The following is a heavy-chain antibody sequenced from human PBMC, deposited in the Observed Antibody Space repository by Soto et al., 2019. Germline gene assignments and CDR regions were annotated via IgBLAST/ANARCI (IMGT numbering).Heavy chain of an antibody. Sequence: QVQLQESGPGLVKPSGTLSLTCAVSGGSISSSNWWSWVRQPPGKGLEWIGEIYHSGSTNYNPSLKSRVAIPVDKSKSQFSLKVSSVPAADTAVYYCARVSGSYYYGMDVWGQGTTVTVSS. J-gene: IGHJ6*02. D-gene: IGHD1-26*01. V-gene: IGHV4-4*02. CDR2: IYHSGST. CDR3: ARVSGSYYYGMDV. CDR1: GGSISSSNW.